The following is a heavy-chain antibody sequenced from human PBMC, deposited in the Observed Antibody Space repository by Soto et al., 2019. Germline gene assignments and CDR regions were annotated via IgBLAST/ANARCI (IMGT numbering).Heavy chain of an antibody. D-gene: IGHD3-22*01. CDR1: GYTFTDYY. J-gene: IGHJ4*02. Sequence: ASVKVSCKASGYTFTDYYFHCVRQAPGQGLEWMGWINPNNDGTNYAQNFQGRVTMTRDTSVNTAYMELSSLTSDDTAMYYCARAYYHSSGYYFLDYWGQGSQVTVSS. V-gene: IGHV1-2*02. CDR2: INPNNDGT. CDR3: ARAYYHSSGYYFLDY.